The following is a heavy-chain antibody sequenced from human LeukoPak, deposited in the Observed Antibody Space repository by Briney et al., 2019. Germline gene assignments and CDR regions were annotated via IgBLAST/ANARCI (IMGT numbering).Heavy chain of an antibody. CDR2: IYYSGNT. V-gene: IGHV4-59*01. J-gene: IGHJ3*02. Sequence: SETLSLTCTVSGGSISSYYWSWIRQPPGKGLEWIGYIYYSGNTNYNPSLKSRVTMSVDTSKNQFSLKMSSMTAADTAVYYCASIQGDAFDIWGRGTMVTVSS. CDR3: ASIQGDAFDI. CDR1: GGSISSYY.